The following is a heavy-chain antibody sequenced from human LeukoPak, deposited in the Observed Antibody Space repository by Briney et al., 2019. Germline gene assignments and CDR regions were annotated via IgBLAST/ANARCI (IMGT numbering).Heavy chain of an antibody. J-gene: IGHJ6*02. CDR1: GFTFSTYG. CDR2: IWSDGSNR. D-gene: IGHD3-9*01. V-gene: IGHV3-33*01. Sequence: GGSLRLSCAASGFTFSTYGMHWVRQAPGKRLEWVAIIWSDGSNRYYADSVKGRFTISRDNSKNTLYLLMNSLRAEDTAVYYCARPNYDILTGYGRNFYYYGLDVWGHGTTVTVSS. CDR3: ARPNYDILTGYGRNFYYYGLDV.